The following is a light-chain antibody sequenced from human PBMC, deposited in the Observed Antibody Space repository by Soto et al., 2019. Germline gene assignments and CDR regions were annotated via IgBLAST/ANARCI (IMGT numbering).Light chain of an antibody. Sequence: QSVLTQPASVSGSPGQSITISCTGTSTDIGRYNYVSWYQQHPGKAPKLMIYDVSNRPSGVSNRFSGSKSGNTASLTISGLQAEDEADYYSSSYTSSSTYVFGTGTKVTVL. CDR2: DVS. J-gene: IGLJ1*01. V-gene: IGLV2-14*03. CDR1: STDIGRYNY. CDR3: SSYTSSSTYV.